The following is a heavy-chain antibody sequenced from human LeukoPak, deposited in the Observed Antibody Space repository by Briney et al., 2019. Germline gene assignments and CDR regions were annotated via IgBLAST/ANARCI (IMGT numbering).Heavy chain of an antibody. CDR1: GYTFTGYY. J-gene: IGHJ4*02. D-gene: IGHD2-2*01. Sequence: ASVKVSCKASGYTFTGYYMHWVRQAPGQGLEWMGWINPNSGGTNYAQKFRGRVTMTRDTSISTAYMELSRLRSDDTAVYYCASYCSSTSCKYHFDYWGQGTLVTVSS. V-gene: IGHV1-2*02. CDR2: INPNSGGT. CDR3: ASYCSSTSCKYHFDY.